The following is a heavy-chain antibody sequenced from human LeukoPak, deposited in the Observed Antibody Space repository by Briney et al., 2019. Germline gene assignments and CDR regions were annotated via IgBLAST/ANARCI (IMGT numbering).Heavy chain of an antibody. Sequence: SETLSLTCTVSGGSISSYYWSWIRQPPGKGLEWIGYIYYSGSTNYNPSLKSRVTISVDTSKNQFSLKLSPVTAADTAVYYCARDRSSGGGAFDIWGQGTMVTVSS. CDR2: IYYSGST. J-gene: IGHJ3*02. CDR1: GGSISSYY. D-gene: IGHD6-19*01. V-gene: IGHV4-59*01. CDR3: ARDRSSGGGAFDI.